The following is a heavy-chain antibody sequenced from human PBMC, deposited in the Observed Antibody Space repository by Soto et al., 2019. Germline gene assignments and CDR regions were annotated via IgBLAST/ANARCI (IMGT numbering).Heavy chain of an antibody. J-gene: IGHJ3*02. Sequence: PGGSLRLSCAASGFTFSSYSMNWVRQAPEKGQEWVSSISSSSSYIYYADSVKGRFTISRDNAKNSLYLQMISLRAEDTSVYYCASLDVVATRNAFDIRGRGTMVTVSS. CDR2: ISSSSSYI. CDR1: GFTFSSYS. V-gene: IGHV3-21*01. D-gene: IGHD5-12*01. CDR3: ASLDVVATRNAFDI.